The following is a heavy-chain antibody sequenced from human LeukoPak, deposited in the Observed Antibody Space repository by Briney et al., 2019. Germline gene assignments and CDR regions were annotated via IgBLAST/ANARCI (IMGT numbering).Heavy chain of an antibody. CDR2: IYYSGST. Sequence: PSETLSLTCTVSGGSISSYYWSWIRQPPGKGLEWIGYIYYSGSTNYNPSLKSRVTISVDTSKNQFSLKLSSVTAADTAVYYCARGDSSSWYSRSKGAFDYWGQGTLVTVSS. CDR3: ARGDSSSWYSRSKGAFDY. CDR1: GGSISSYY. J-gene: IGHJ4*02. D-gene: IGHD6-13*01. V-gene: IGHV4-59*01.